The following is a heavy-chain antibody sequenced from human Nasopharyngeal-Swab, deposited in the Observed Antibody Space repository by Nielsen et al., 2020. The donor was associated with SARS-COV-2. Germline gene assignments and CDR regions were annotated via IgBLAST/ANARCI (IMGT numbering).Heavy chain of an antibody. CDR2: ISWNSVSI. Sequence: SLKISCAASGFAFDDYPMHWVRQAPGKGLEWVSGISWNSVSIGYADSVKGRFTISRDNAKNSLYLQMNSLRAEDTALYYCAKGIAAAGSRCLDYWGQGTLVTVSS. D-gene: IGHD6-13*01. V-gene: IGHV3-9*01. CDR1: GFAFDDYP. CDR3: AKGIAAAGSRCLDY. J-gene: IGHJ4*02.